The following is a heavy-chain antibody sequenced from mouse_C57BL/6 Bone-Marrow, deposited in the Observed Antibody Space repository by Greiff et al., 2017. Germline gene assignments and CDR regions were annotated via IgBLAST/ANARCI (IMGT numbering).Heavy chain of an antibody. CDR3: ARRVYYGNCVDY. D-gene: IGHD2-1*01. Sequence: QVQLQQSGPELVKPGASVKISCKASGYAFSSSWMNWVKQRPGKGLEWIGRIYPGDGDTNYNGKFKGKATLTADKSSSTAYMQLSSLTSEDSAVYFCARRVYYGNCVDYWGQGTTLTVSS. V-gene: IGHV1-82*01. CDR2: IYPGDGDT. CDR1: GYAFSSSW. J-gene: IGHJ2*01.